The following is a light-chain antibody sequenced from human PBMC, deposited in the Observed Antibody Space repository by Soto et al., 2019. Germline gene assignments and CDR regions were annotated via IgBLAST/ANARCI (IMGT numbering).Light chain of an antibody. Sequence: DIQMTQSPSSVSASVGDRVTISCRASQSITSWLAWYQQKPGRAPKLLIYAASTLQSGVPSRFSGSGSGTEFTLTISSXQPEDFATYYCQQATSFPRTFGQGTKVDIK. J-gene: IGKJ1*01. CDR2: AAS. V-gene: IGKV1-12*01. CDR3: QQATSFPRT. CDR1: QSITSW.